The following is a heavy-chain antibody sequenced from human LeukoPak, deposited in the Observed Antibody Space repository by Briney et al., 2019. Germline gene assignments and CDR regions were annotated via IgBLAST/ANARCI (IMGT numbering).Heavy chain of an antibody. D-gene: IGHD3-3*01. Sequence: GESLKISCKGSGYSFTSYWIGWVRQMPGKGLEWMGIIYPGGSDTRYSPSFQGQVTISADKSISTAYLQWSSLKASDTAMYYCARHPGGYDFWSGYYPYYFDYWGQGTLVTVSS. V-gene: IGHV5-51*01. J-gene: IGHJ4*02. CDR2: IYPGGSDT. CDR3: ARHPGGYDFWSGYYPYYFDY. CDR1: GYSFTSYW.